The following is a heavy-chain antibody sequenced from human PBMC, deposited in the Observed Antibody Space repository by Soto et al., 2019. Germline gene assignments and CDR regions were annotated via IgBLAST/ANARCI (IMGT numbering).Heavy chain of an antibody. CDR1: GYTFTSYG. J-gene: IGHJ4*02. CDR3: ARLGINTVRGVIISPYYFDY. CDR2: ISAYNGNT. D-gene: IGHD3-10*01. V-gene: IGHV1-18*01. Sequence: ASVKVSCKASGYTFTSYGISWVRQAPGQGLEWMGWISAYNGNTNYAQKLQGRVTMTTDTSTSTAYMELRSLRSDDTAVYYCARLGINTVRGVIISPYYFDYWGQGTLVTVSS.